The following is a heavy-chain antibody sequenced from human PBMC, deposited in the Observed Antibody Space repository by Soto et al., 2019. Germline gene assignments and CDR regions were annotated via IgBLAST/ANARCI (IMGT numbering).Heavy chain of an antibody. J-gene: IGHJ3*02. Sequence: QVQLVESGGGVVQPGRSLRLSCAASGFTFSSYALHWVRQAPGKGLEWVALTSYDGSNKYYADSVKGRFTISRDNSKNTMYLQMNRLRAEDTAMYYCASCSGRNCDSVFDAFDIWGQGTMVTVSS. CDR2: TSYDGSNK. CDR1: GFTFSSYA. D-gene: IGHD2-15*01. CDR3: ASCSGRNCDSVFDAFDI. V-gene: IGHV3-30-3*01.